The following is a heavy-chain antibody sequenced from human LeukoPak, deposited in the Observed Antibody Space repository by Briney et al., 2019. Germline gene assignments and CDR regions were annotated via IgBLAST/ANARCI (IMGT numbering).Heavy chain of an antibody. CDR2: ISWNSGSI. V-gene: IGHV3-9*01. Sequence: GGSLRLSCAASGFTFDDYAMHWVRQAPGKGPEWVSGISWNSGSIGYADSVKGRFTISRHNSKNTLYLQMNSLRAEDTAVYYCGGYYYYGMDVWGQGTTVTVSS. CDR3: GGYYYYGMDV. CDR1: GFTFDDYA. J-gene: IGHJ6*02.